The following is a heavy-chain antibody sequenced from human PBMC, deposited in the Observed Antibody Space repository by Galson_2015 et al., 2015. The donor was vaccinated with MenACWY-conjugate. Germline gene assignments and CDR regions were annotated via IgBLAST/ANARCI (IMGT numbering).Heavy chain of an antibody. CDR2: VSGSGDNT. CDR1: GFTFSSYA. J-gene: IGHJ6*02. D-gene: IGHD1-7*01. CDR3: ARDQGGWNSLR. Sequence: SLRLSCAASGFTFSSYAMSWVRQTPGKGLEWVSAVSGSGDNTYYADSVKGRFTISRDNSKNTLDLQMNSLRVEDTAVYYCARDQGGWNSLRWGQGTTVTVSS. V-gene: IGHV3-23*01.